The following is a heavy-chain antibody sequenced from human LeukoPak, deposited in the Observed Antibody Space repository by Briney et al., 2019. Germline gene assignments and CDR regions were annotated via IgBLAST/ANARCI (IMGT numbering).Heavy chain of an antibody. D-gene: IGHD4-17*01. CDR2: IIPILGIA. Sequence: SVEVSCKASGGTFSSYAISWVRQAPGQGLEWMGRIIPILGIANYAQKFQGRVTITADKSTSTAYMELSSLRSEDTAVYYCARDPSPTVTTKLDYWGQGTLVTVSS. V-gene: IGHV1-69*04. CDR1: GGTFSSYA. CDR3: ARDPSPTVTTKLDY. J-gene: IGHJ4*02.